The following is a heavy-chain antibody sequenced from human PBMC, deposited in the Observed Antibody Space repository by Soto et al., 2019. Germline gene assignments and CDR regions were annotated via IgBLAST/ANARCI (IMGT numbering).Heavy chain of an antibody. CDR3: ARVGGYNYFDY. J-gene: IGHJ4*02. V-gene: IGHV4-59*01. D-gene: IGHD5-12*01. CDR1: GGPISSYY. Sequence: SETLSLTCTVSGGPISSYYWSWIRQPPGKGLEWIGYIYYSGSTNYNPSLKSRVTISVDTSKNQFSLKLSSVTAADTAVYYCARVGGYNYFDYWGQGTLVTVSS. CDR2: IYYSGST.